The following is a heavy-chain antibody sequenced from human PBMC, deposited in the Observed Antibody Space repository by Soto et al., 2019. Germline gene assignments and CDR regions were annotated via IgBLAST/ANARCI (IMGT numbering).Heavy chain of an antibody. J-gene: IGHJ6*02. D-gene: IGHD1-26*01. V-gene: IGHV4-4*07. Sequence: SETLSLTCTVSGGSISSYYWSWIRQPAGKGLEWIGRIYTSGSTNYNPSLKSRVTMSVDTSKNQFSLKLSSVTAADTAVYYCARDPMGATGYYYGMDVWGQGTTVTVSS. CDR3: ARDPMGATGYYYGMDV. CDR1: GGSISSYY. CDR2: IYTSGST.